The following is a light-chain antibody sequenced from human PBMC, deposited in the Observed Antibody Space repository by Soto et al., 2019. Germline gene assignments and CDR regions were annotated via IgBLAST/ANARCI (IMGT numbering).Light chain of an antibody. CDR3: HQTYGTPYT. CDR1: QRILNY. Sequence: DIPLTQSPSSLSASVGDRVIITCRASQRILNYLNWYQHKPGKAPRLLISSAASLRSGVPSRFSGSGSWRDFTRTISSLQPDDLETYYCHQTYGTPYTFGQGTKLVIK. V-gene: IGKV1-39*01. J-gene: IGKJ2*01. CDR2: SAA.